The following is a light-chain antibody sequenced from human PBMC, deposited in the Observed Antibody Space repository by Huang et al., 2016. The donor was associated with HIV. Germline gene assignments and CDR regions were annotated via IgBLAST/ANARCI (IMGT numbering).Light chain of an antibody. J-gene: IGKJ4*01. V-gene: IGKV2-29*02. Sequence: DVVMTQTQLSLSVTPGHAASISCKSSQSLLHTDGKTYLYWFLQKPGQSPQVLMSEVSRRAHGVPDRFIGSGSGTTFTLIISRVEAEDVGSYFCMQATHLPLTFGGGTKVDI. CDR2: EVS. CDR1: QSLLHTDGKTY. CDR3: MQATHLPLT.